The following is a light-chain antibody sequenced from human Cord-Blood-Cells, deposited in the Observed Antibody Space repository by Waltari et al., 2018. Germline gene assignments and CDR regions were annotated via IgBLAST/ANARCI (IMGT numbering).Light chain of an antibody. V-gene: IGLV4-69*01. CDR2: LNSDGSH. Sequence: QLVLTQSPSASASLGASVKLTCTLSSGHSSYAIAWHQQQPEKGPRYLMKLNSDGSHSKGDGIPDRLSGSSSGAERDLTISSPQSEDEADYYCQTWGTGIQVFGGGTKLTVL. J-gene: IGLJ2*01. CDR1: SGHSSYA. CDR3: QTWGTGIQV.